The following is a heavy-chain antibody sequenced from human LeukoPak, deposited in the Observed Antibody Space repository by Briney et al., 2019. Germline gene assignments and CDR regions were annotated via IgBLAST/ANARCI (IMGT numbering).Heavy chain of an antibody. CDR2: ISGSGGST. CDR1: GFIFSNYG. J-gene: IGHJ5*02. V-gene: IGHV3-23*01. Sequence: GGSLRLSCAASGFIFSNYGMNWVRQAPGKGLEWVSAISGSGGSTYYADSVKGRFTISRDNSKNTLYLQMNSLRAEDTAVYYCAKEVIKGSGWFDPWGQGTLVTVSS. D-gene: IGHD3-10*01. CDR3: AKEVIKGSGWFDP.